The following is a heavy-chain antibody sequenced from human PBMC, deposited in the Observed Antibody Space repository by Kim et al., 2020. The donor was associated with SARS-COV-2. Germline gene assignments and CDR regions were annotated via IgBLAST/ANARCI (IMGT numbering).Heavy chain of an antibody. J-gene: IGHJ4*02. CDR2: IYYSGTT. CDR1: GGSINSGGHF. V-gene: IGHV4-31*03. Sequence: SETLSLTCTVSGGSINSGGHFWTWIRQHPRKGLEWIGYIYYSGTTYYSPSLKNRISISINTSKNQFSLRLSSVTAADTAMYYCARVEEHRDFFDFWGQGTLVTVSS. D-gene: IGHD2-21*02. CDR3: ARVEEHRDFFDF.